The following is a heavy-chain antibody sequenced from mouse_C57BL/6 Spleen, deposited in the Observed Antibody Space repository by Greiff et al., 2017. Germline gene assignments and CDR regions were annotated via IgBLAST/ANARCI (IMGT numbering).Heavy chain of an antibody. Sequence: VQLQQSGPELVKPGASVKISCKASGYSFTGYYMNWVKQSPEKSLEWIGEINPSTGGTTYNQKFKAKATLTVDKSSSTAYMQLKRLTSEDSAVYYCARGGASYYGSSDWYFDVWGTGTTVTVSS. J-gene: IGHJ1*03. CDR3: ARGGASYYGSSDWYFDV. V-gene: IGHV1-42*01. CDR1: GYSFTGYY. D-gene: IGHD1-1*01. CDR2: INPSTGGT.